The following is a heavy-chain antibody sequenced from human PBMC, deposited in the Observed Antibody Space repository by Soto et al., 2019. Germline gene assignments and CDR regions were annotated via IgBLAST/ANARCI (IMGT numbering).Heavy chain of an antibody. CDR2: SIPIFGTA. CDR3: ARGRGYSGDDHYYYFDMDV. Sequence: SVRVYCTASVGTCNNYPITWVRQAPGEGLEWMGGSIPIFGTANYAQKFQGRVTISVDESTSTAYMELSSLRSEDTAVYYCARGRGYSGDDHYYYFDMDVWGQGTTVTVSS. J-gene: IGHJ6*02. D-gene: IGHD5-12*01. CDR1: VGTCNNYP. V-gene: IGHV1-69*01.